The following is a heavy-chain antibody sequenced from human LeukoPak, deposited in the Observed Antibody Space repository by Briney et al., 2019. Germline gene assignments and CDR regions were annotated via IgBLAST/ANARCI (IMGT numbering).Heavy chain of an antibody. CDR1: GFTFSSYW. D-gene: IGHD2/OR15-2a*01. CDR3: VRTGLSTGDYYYGMDV. V-gene: IGHV3-74*01. Sequence: GGSLRLSCAASGFTFSSYWIHWVRQAPGKGLVWVSRINSDGSSTNYADSVKGRFTISRDNAKNTLYLQMNSLRAEDTAVYYCVRTGLSTGDYYYGMDVWGQGTTVTVSS. CDR2: INSDGSST. J-gene: IGHJ6*02.